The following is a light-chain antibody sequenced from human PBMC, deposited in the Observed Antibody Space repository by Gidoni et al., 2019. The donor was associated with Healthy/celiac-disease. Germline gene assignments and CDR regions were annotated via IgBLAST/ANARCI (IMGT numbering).Light chain of an antibody. J-gene: IGKJ2*01. V-gene: IGKV1-39*01. CDR2: AAS. CDR1: QSISTY. Sequence: IQMTQSPSSLSASVGDRVTITCRASQSISTYLNWYQQKPGKVPKLLIYAASSLQSGVPSRCSGSGSGTDFTLTISSLQPEDFATYYCQQSYSTPNTFGPGTKLEIK. CDR3: QQSYSTPNT.